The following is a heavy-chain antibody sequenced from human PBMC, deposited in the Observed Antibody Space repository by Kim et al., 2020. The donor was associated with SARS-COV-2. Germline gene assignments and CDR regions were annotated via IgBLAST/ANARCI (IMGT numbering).Heavy chain of an antibody. D-gene: IGHD3-22*01. J-gene: IGHJ6*02. CDR1: GFTFDDYA. CDR2: ISWNSGSI. Sequence: GGSLRLSCAASGFTFDDYAMHWVRQAPGKGLEWVSGISWNSGSIGYADSVKGRFTISRDNAKNSLYLQMNSLRAEDTALYYCAKDMSAKGSGYSLSSIYYYYYGMDVWGQGTTVTVSS. V-gene: IGHV3-9*01. CDR3: AKDMSAKGSGYSLSSIYYYYYGMDV.